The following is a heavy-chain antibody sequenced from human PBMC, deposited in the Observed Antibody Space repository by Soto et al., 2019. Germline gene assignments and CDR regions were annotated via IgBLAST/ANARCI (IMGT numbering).Heavy chain of an antibody. CDR2: IIPIFGTA. CDR3: ARDPAYSSSSYYYYVMDV. V-gene: IGHV1-69*13. CDR1: GGTFSSYA. Sequence: SVKVSCKASGGTFSSYAISWVRQAPGQGLEWMGGIIPIFGTANYAQKFQGRVTITADESTSTAYMELSSLRSEDTAVYYCARDPAYSSSSYYYYVMDVWGQGTTVTVSS. J-gene: IGHJ6*02. D-gene: IGHD6-6*01.